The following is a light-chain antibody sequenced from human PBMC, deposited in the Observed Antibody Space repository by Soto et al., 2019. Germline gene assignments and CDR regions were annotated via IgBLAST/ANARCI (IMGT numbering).Light chain of an antibody. Sequence: DIVMTQSPDSLAVSLGERATIKCKSSQSVLYSSNNKNYLAWYQQKPGQPSKLLIYCESTLESGKPKQFSGSRSRAETALTIASLYAEGGAVYNSDEYYSNAFTFGGGTKVDIK. CDR2: CES. CDR3: DEYYSNAFT. J-gene: IGKJ4*02. CDR1: QSVLYSSNNKNY. V-gene: IGKV4-1*01.